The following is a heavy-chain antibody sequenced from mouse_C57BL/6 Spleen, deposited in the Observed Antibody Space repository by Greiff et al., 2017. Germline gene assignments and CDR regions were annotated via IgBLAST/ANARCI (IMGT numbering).Heavy chain of an antibody. J-gene: IGHJ4*01. Sequence: QVQLQQSGAELARPGASVKLSCKASGYTFTSYGISWVKQRTGQGLEWIGEIYPRSGNTYYNEKFKGKATLTADKSSSTAYMELRSLTSEDSAVYFCARYDYDYGGGVYYAMDYWGQGTSVTVSS. D-gene: IGHD2-4*01. CDR3: ARYDYDYGGGVYYAMDY. CDR2: IYPRSGNT. CDR1: GYTFTSYG. V-gene: IGHV1-81*01.